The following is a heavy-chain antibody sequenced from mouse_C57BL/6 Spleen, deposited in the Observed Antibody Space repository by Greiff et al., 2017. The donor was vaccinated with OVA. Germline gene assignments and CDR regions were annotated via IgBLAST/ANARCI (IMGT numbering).Heavy chain of an antibody. CDR1: GYTFTSYW. V-gene: IGHV1-52*01. D-gene: IGHD3-2*02. J-gene: IGHJ2*01. Sequence: QVQLQQPGAELVRPGSSVKLSCKASGYTFTSYWMHWVKQRPIQGLEWIGNIDPSDSETHYNQKFKDKATLTVDKSSSTAYMQLSSLTSEDSAVYYCARGRGTAQAGFDYWGQGTTLTVSS. CDR2: IDPSDSET. CDR3: ARGRGTAQAGFDY.